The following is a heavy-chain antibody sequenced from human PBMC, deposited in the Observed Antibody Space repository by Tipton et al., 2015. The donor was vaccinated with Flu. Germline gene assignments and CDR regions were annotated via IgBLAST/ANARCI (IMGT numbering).Heavy chain of an antibody. CDR3: ARALPGGHHDY. CDR2: TYYRSTWNH. J-gene: IGHJ4*02. V-gene: IGHV6-1*01. Sequence: GLVKPSQTLSLTCDISGDSVSSTSAAWNWIRQSPLRGLEWLGRTYYRSTWNHDYAGSLQGRITINPDTSKNRISLQLNSVTPEDTAVYYCARALPGGHHDYWGQGTLVTVSS. D-gene: IGHD3-10*01. CDR1: GDSVSSTSAA.